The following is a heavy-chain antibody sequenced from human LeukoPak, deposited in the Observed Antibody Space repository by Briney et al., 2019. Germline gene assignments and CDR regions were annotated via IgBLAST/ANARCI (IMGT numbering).Heavy chain of an antibody. V-gene: IGHV3-21*01. J-gene: IGHJ5*02. CDR1: GFTFSSYS. CDR2: ISSSSSYI. CDR3: ARVFNPDKVFVGNPFDP. D-gene: IGHD1-14*01. Sequence: PGGSLRLSCAASGFTFSSYSMNWVRQAPGKGLEWVSSISSSSSYIYYADSVKGRFTISRDNAKNSLYLQMNSLRAEDTAVYYCARVFNPDKVFVGNPFDPWGQGTLVTVSS.